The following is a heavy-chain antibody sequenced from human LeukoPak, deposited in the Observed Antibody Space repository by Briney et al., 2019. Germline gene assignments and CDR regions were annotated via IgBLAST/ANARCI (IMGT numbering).Heavy chain of an antibody. J-gene: IGHJ4*02. CDR1: GFTFSDYG. Sequence: PGRSLRLSCAASGFTFSDYGMHWVRQAPGKGLEWLAIISYDGDNQYYADSVKGRFTISRDNSKNTLSLQMNSLRAKDTAVYYCAKGPGGSGSGTLYYFDYWGQGSLVTVSS. CDR3: AKGPGGSGSGTLYYFDY. D-gene: IGHD3-10*01. V-gene: IGHV3-30*18. CDR2: ISYDGDNQ.